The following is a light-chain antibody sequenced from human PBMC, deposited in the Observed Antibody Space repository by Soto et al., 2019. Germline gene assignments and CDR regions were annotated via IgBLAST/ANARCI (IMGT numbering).Light chain of an antibody. CDR1: QSVSNNY. J-gene: IGKJ1*01. Sequence: EILFTQSPVSLSLSPGERATLSCRASQSVSNNYLAWYQQKPGKAPRLLIYGASNRATGIPDRFSGSGSGTDFTLTIRRLEPEDFAVYYCQQYGSSGTFGQGTKVDIK. CDR3: QQYGSSGT. CDR2: GAS. V-gene: IGKV3-20*01.